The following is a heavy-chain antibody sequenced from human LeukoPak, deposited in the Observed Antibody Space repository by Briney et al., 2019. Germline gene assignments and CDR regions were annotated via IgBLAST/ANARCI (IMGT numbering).Heavy chain of an antibody. CDR3: ARAGDYGDYLGD. Sequence: SQTLSLTCALSGDSLSSNSAAWGWLRHSPSRGLEGLGRTYYRSGWYNDYALSLKSRITISPDSSKNQVSLQLSSVTAADTAVYYCARAGDYGDYLGDWGQGTLVTVSS. J-gene: IGHJ4*02. CDR1: GDSLSSNSAA. CDR2: TYYRSGWYN. V-gene: IGHV6-1*01. D-gene: IGHD4-17*01.